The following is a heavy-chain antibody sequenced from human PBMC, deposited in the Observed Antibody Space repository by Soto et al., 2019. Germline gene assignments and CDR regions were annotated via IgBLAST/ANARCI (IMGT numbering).Heavy chain of an antibody. CDR3: ATPSSVMTASGIVY. J-gene: IGHJ4*02. CDR1: GASISSSDYS. D-gene: IGHD6-13*01. V-gene: IGHV4-39*01. CDR2: ISYSGST. Sequence: QLHLQESGPGLVKPSETLSLTCTVSGASISSSDYSWGWVRQSPGKGLEWIGNISYSGSTYYNPSPTSRFSLSVDTSKSQFSLTLNFVPAADTAVYYCATPSSVMTASGIVYWGQGTLVTVSS.